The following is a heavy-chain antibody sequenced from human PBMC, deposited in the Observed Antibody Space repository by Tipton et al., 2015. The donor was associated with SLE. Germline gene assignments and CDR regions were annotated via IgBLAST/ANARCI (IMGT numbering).Heavy chain of an antibody. CDR2: IYYSGST. CDR1: GGSTSSYY. J-gene: IGHJ5*02. CDR3: AREARGSGIWFDP. Sequence: GLVKPSETLSLTCSVSGGSTSSYYWSWIRQPPGKGLEWIGSIYYSGSTYYNPSLKSRVTISVDTSKNQFSLKLGSVTASDTAVYYCAREARGSGIWFDPWGQGTLVTVSS. V-gene: IGHV4-39*02. D-gene: IGHD6-13*01.